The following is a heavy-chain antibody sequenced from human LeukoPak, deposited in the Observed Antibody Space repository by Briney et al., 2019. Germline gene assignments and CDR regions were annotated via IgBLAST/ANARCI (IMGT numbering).Heavy chain of an antibody. Sequence: PGGSLRLSCAASGFTFSDYYMSWIRQAPGKGLEWVSDISSGSSYTNYAESVQGRFSISRDNAKNSLFLQMTSLRVEDTAVYYCAKTKRYCSGGSRYWPSDFWGQGTLVTVSS. CDR1: GFTFSDYY. J-gene: IGHJ4*02. CDR3: AKTKRYCSGGSRYWPSDF. CDR2: ISSGSSYT. V-gene: IGHV3-11*03. D-gene: IGHD2-15*01.